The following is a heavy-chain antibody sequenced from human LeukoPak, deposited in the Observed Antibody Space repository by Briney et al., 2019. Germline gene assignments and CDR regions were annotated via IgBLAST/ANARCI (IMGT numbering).Heavy chain of an antibody. V-gene: IGHV3-53*01. CDR1: GFTVSSNY. Sequence: PGGSLRLSCAASGFTVSSNYMSWVRQAPGKGLEWVSVIYSGGSTYYADSVKGRFTISRDNSKNTLYLQMNSLRAEDTAVYYCAKVQAGAIPDNYWGQGTLVTVSS. J-gene: IGHJ4*02. D-gene: IGHD1-26*01. CDR2: IYSGGST. CDR3: AKVQAGAIPDNY.